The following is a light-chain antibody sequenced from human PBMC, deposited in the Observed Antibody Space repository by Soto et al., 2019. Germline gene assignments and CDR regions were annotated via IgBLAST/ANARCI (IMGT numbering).Light chain of an antibody. CDR3: QQYNDWPPV. V-gene: IGKV3-15*01. Sequence: EIVMTQSPATLSVSPGERATLSRRASQSIRSNLAWYQQKPGQAPRLLIYGASTRATGIPARFSGSGSGTEFTLTISSLQSEDFAVYYCQQYNDWPPVFGGGTKVEIK. J-gene: IGKJ4*01. CDR1: QSIRSN. CDR2: GAS.